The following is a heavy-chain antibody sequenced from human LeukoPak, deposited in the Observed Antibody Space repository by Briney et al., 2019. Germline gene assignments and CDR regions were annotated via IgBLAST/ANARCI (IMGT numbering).Heavy chain of an antibody. Sequence: ASVKVSCKASGGTSSSYAISWVRQDPGQGLEWVGGIIPIFGTANYAQKFQGRVTITADESTTTAYMELSSLRSEDTAVYYCARGAGKYIDSSLDYWGQGTLVTVSS. CDR2: IIPIFGTA. J-gene: IGHJ4*02. V-gene: IGHV1-69*13. D-gene: IGHD3-10*01. CDR1: GGTSSSYA. CDR3: ARGAGKYIDSSLDY.